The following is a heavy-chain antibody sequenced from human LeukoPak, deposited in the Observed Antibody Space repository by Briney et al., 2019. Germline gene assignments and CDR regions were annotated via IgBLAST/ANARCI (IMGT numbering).Heavy chain of an antibody. CDR2: IYGSGVSI. CDR3: AKDLGWELPAEAY. V-gene: IGHV3-23*01. Sequence: GGSLRLSCVASGFTFEKYVMNWVRQAPGKGLEGLATIYGSGVSISYADSVKGRFPISRDNSNNTLYLQMNSLRAEDTAMYFCAKDLGWELPAEAYWGQGVLVTVSS. J-gene: IGHJ4*02. D-gene: IGHD1-26*01. CDR1: GFTFEKYV.